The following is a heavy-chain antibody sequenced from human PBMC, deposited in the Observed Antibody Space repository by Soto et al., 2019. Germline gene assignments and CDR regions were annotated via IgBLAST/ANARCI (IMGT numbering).Heavy chain of an antibody. V-gene: IGHV3-23*01. J-gene: IGHJ4*02. Sequence: EVHLLESGGGLVHPGESLRLSCGASGFTFSSCVMTWVRQAPGKGLEWVSCITGSGTGAYYADSVKGRFTISRDNSKNMVYLKMNNLRADDTGVYYCAKGLINGRWYAEDWGQGTLVTVSS. CDR3: AKGLINGRWYAED. D-gene: IGHD6-13*01. CDR1: GFTFSSCV. CDR2: ITGSGTGA.